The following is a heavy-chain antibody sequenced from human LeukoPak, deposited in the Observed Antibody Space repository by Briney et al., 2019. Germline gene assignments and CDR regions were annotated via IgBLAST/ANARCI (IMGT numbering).Heavy chain of an antibody. Sequence: PSETLSLTCALSGYSISSGYYWDWIRQPPGKGLEWIGRTYHSGNTYHNASLKSRVTISVDTSKDQFSLKLTSVTAADTAVFYCARQGSLGDYVGYWGQGTLVTVSS. D-gene: IGHD3-16*01. V-gene: IGHV4-38-2*01. CDR1: GYSISSGYY. CDR2: TYHSGNT. CDR3: ARQGSLGDYVGY. J-gene: IGHJ4*02.